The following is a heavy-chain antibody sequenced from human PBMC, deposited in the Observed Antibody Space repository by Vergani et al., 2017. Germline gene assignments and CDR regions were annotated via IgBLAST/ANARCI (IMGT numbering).Heavy chain of an antibody. CDR3: AKNPGISTTRHYYAMDV. J-gene: IGHJ6*02. CDR2: ISPGASTV. CDR1: GFKFSDHY. D-gene: IGHD1-1*01. V-gene: IGHV3-11*04. Sequence: LEESGGGSVKLGGSLRLSCAASGFKFSDHYMSWIRQAPGKGLEWVSHISPGASTVSYTDSVTGRFTVSRDNDNNSLTLDMTTLRVEDTAVYYCAKNPGISTTRHYYAMDVWGQGTTVTVSS.